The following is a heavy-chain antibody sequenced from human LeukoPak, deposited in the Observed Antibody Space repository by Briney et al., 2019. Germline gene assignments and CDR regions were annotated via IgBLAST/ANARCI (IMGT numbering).Heavy chain of an antibody. CDR2: ISGSGGST. CDR3: AAFYGHERSFDY. CDR1: GFTFSSYA. V-gene: IGHV3-23*01. J-gene: IGHJ4*02. D-gene: IGHD4-17*01. Sequence: PGGSLRLSCAASGFTFSSYAMSWVRQAPGKGLEWVSAISGSGGSTYYADSVKGRFTISRDNSKNTLYLQMNSLRAEDTAVYYCAAFYGHERSFDYWGQGTLVTVSS.